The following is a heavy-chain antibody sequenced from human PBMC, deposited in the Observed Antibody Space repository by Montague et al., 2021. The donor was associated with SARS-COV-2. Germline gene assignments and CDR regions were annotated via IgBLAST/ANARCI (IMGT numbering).Heavy chain of an antibody. Sequence: SETLSLTCTVSGGSISSYYWSWIRQPPGKGLEWIGYIYYSGSTNYNPSLKSRVTISVDTSKNQFSLKLSSVTAADTAVYYCARASITMVRGVTRWSFDLWGRGTLVTVSS. CDR3: ARASITMVRGVTRWSFDL. D-gene: IGHD3-10*01. CDR1: GGSISSYY. V-gene: IGHV4-59*01. J-gene: IGHJ2*01. CDR2: IYYSGST.